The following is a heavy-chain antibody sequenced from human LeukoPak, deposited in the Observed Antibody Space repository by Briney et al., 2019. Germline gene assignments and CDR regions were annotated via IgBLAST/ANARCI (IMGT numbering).Heavy chain of an antibody. CDR3: ARVHITMVRGVIRIPSDNWFDP. Sequence: SQTLSFTCAISGDSVSSNSAAWNWIRQSPSRGLEWLGRTYYRSKWYNDYAVSVKSRITINPDTSKNQFSLQLNSVTPEDTAVYYCARVHITMVRGVIRIPSDNWFDPWGQGTLVTVSS. V-gene: IGHV6-1*01. CDR1: GDSVSSNSAA. CDR2: TYYRSKWYN. D-gene: IGHD3-10*01. J-gene: IGHJ5*02.